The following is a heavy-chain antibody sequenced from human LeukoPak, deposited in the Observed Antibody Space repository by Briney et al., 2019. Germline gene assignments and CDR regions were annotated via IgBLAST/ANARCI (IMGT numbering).Heavy chain of an antibody. V-gene: IGHV3-21*01. Sequence: GGSLRLSCAASGFTFSSYSMNWVRQAPGKGLEWVSSISSSSSYIYYADLVRGRFTISRDNAKNSLYLQMNSLRAEDTAVYYCARVIVPNAFDIWGQGTMVTVSS. CDR1: GFTFSSYS. CDR2: ISSSSSYI. CDR3: ARVIVPNAFDI. J-gene: IGHJ3*02. D-gene: IGHD2-8*01.